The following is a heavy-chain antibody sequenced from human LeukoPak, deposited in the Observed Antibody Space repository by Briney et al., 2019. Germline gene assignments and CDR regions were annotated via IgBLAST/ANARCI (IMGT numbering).Heavy chain of an antibody. J-gene: IGHJ4*02. CDR1: GFTFASSV. D-gene: IGHD6-6*01. Sequence: GGSLRLSCAVSGFTFASSVMNWVRQAPGKGLEWVSSFSGSGGSRYYADAVRGRFTVSRDNSKNTLYLIMTSLRAEDSAVYYCAKSSQLDYWGQGTLVTVSS. CDR2: FSGSGGSR. CDR3: AKSSQLDY. V-gene: IGHV3-23*01.